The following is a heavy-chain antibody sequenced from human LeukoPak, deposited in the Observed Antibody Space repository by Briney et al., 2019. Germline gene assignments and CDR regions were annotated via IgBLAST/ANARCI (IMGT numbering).Heavy chain of an antibody. D-gene: IGHD6-6*01. CDR2: IKEDGSDK. V-gene: IGHV3-7*04. CDR3: ARRGVYSSSDY. CDR1: GFTFSSYR. J-gene: IGHJ4*02. Sequence: GGSLRLSCAASGFTFSSYRMNWVRQAPGKGLEWVAHIKEDGSDKYHVDSVKGRFTISRDNAKNSLYLQMNSLRAEDTAVYYCARRGVYSSSDYWGQGTLVTVSS.